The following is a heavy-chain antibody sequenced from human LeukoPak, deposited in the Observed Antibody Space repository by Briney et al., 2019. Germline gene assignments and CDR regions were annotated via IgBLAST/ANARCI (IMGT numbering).Heavy chain of an antibody. V-gene: IGHV3-21*01. Sequence: GGPLRLSCAASGFTFGSYSMNWVRQAPGKGLEWVSSISSSSSYVYYADSVKGRFTISRDNAKNSLYLQMNSLRAEDTAVYYCARGIYDSSFGSTFDYWGQGTLVTVSS. J-gene: IGHJ4*02. CDR2: ISSSSSYV. D-gene: IGHD3-22*01. CDR3: ARGIYDSSFGSTFDY. CDR1: GFTFGSYS.